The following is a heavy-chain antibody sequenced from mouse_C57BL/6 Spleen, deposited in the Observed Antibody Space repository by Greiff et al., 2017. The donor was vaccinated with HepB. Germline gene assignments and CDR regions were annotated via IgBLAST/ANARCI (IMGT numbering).Heavy chain of an antibody. J-gene: IGHJ4*01. CDR3: THYNYYAMDY. D-gene: IGHD2-12*01. CDR2: IDPENGDT. CDR1: GFNIKDDY. Sequence: EVQLQQSGAELVSPGASVKLSCTASGFNIKDDYMHWVKQRPEQGLEWIGWIDPENGDTEYASKFQGKATITADTSSNTAYLQLSSLTSEDTAVYYCTHYNYYAMDYWGQGTSVTVSS. V-gene: IGHV14-4*01.